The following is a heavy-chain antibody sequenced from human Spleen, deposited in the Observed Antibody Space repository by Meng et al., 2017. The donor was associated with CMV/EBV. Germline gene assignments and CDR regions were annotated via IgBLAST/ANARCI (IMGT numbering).Heavy chain of an antibody. CDR3: AKDIRQQLGNFDY. CDR2: IRYDGSDK. D-gene: IGHD6-6*01. CDR1: GFTFSNYG. J-gene: IGHJ4*02. V-gene: IGHV3-30*02. Sequence: GESLKISCAASGFTFSNYGMYWVRQAPGKGLEWVTFIRYDGSDKYFGDSVKGRFTISRDNSKNTLYLQMNSLRAEDTALYYCAKDIRQQLGNFDYWGQGTLVTVSS.